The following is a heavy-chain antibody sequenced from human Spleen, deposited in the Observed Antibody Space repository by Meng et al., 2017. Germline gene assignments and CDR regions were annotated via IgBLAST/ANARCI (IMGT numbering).Heavy chain of an antibody. Sequence: QAHLVQVGAEFQRPGTPVKASSKASYYPFTIYEISWVRTPTGQWLGWVGLMNPNSGNTGLAQKFQGRVTMTRNTSKSTAYMELSSLRSEDTAVYYWARDWGFGELLFRGQGTLVTVSS. CDR1: YYPFTIYE. J-gene: IGHJ4*02. CDR3: ARDWGFGELLF. CDR2: MNPNSGNT. V-gene: IGHV1-8*01. D-gene: IGHD3-10*01.